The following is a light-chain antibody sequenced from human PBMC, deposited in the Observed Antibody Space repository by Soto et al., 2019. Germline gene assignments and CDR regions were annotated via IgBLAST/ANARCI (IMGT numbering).Light chain of an antibody. CDR2: RNN. J-gene: IGLJ1*01. CDR3: AAWDDSLSGPSYV. CDR1: SSKNGKNY. Sequence: QSVLTQPPSVSAAPGQKVTISCSGSSSKNGKNYVYWYQQLPGTAPKLLIYRNNQRPSGVPDRFSGSKSGTSASLAISGLRSEDEADYYCAAWDDSLSGPSYVFGTGTKVTVL. V-gene: IGLV1-47*01.